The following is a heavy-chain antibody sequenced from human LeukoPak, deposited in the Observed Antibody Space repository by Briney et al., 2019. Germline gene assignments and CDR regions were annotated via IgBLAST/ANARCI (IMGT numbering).Heavy chain of an antibody. Sequence: GGSLSPSGPRPGSTFGSYAMRWVRQLPTKGLEWVAVIWYDGSNKYYADSVKGRFTISRDHSKNTLYLQMKSLRAEDTAVYYCARELEIAVAGTLGYWGQGTLVTVSS. D-gene: IGHD6-19*01. J-gene: IGHJ4*02. CDR1: GSTFGSYA. CDR2: IWYDGSNK. V-gene: IGHV3-33*01. CDR3: ARELEIAVAGTLGY.